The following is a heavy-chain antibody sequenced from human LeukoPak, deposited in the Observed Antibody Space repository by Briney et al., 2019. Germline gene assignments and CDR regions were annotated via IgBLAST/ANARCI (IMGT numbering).Heavy chain of an antibody. D-gene: IGHD6-19*01. CDR2: ISRTTGGT. CDR1: RFTFSSYS. V-gene: IGHV3-21*06. CDR3: AIFGGPLGVPGWGRPVDY. Sequence: GESLSLSCAASRFTFSSYSMSWVRQAPGKGLEWVSYISRTTGGTYYADSVQGRFTISRDYAKNSLYLQMDSLRVEDTAIYYCAIFGGPLGVPGWGRPVDYWGQGTLVTVSS. J-gene: IGHJ4*02.